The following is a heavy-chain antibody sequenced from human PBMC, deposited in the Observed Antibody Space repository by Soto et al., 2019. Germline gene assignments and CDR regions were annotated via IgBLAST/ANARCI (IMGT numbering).Heavy chain of an antibody. CDR2: MNPNSCNT. D-gene: IGHD6-19*01. J-gene: IGHJ4*02. CDR3: ARERKVAGNDN. V-gene: IGHV1-8*01. Sequence: QVQLVQSGAEVKKPGASVKVSCKASGYTFTSYDINWVRQATGQVLEWMGWMNPNSCNTGYEQKFQGRVTMTRNTSISTAYMELSSLRSEDKAVYYCARERKVAGNDNWGQRTQVTGSS. CDR1: GYTFTSYD.